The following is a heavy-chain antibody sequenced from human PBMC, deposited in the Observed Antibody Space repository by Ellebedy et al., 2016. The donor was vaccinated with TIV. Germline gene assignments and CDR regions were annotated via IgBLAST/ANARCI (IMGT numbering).Heavy chain of an antibody. CDR2: ISGRGSRT. CDR1: GFRFSNYP. J-gene: IGHJ4*02. V-gene: IGHV3-23*01. D-gene: IGHD3-16*01. Sequence: GESLKISCAASGFRFSNYPMTWVRQAPGKGREWVAGISGRGSRTDYTDSVKGRFTVSVDNSKNTVYLQMNRLRVEDTAVYFCARGDAYGYWGQGTLVTVSS. CDR3: ARGDAYGY.